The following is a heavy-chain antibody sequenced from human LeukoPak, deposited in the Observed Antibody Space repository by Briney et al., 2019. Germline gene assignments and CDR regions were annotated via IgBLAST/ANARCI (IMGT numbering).Heavy chain of an antibody. D-gene: IGHD3-16*02. CDR1: AYTFTSYD. V-gene: IGHV1-8*01. J-gene: IGHJ4*02. CDR2: MNPNSGNT. CDR3: ARGKREKSYYDYVWGSYRYTGSDY. Sequence: ASVKVSCKASAYTFTSYDINWVRQATGQGLEWMGWMNPNSGNTGYAQKFQGRVTMTRNTSISTAYMELSSLRSEDTAVYYCARGKREKSYYDYVWGSYRYTGSDYWGQGTLVTVSS.